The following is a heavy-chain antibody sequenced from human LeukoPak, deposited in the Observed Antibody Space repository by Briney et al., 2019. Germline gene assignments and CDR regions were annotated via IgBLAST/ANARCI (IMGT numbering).Heavy chain of an antibody. D-gene: IGHD3-3*01. CDR3: ATGSDFYYAS. CDR1: GFTFTRNC. V-gene: IGHV3-30-3*01. J-gene: IGHJ5*02. Sequence: GGSLRLSCVASGFTFTRNCMHWVRQAPGKGLEWVAAIPHDGSNAYYADSVKGRFTISRNDSKNTQYLQMNSLRIEDSAVYYCATGSDFYYASWGQGTLVTVSS. CDR2: IPHDGSNA.